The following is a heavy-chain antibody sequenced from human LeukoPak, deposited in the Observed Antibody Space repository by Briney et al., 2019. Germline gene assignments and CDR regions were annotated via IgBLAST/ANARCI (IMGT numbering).Heavy chain of an antibody. CDR1: GGSISSYY. V-gene: IGHV4-59*01. J-gene: IGHJ4*02. D-gene: IGHD3-3*01. CDR3: AGGYYDFWSGYYKGYFDY. CDR2: IYYSGST. Sequence: PSETLSLTCTVSGGSISSYYWSWIRQPPGKGLEWIGYIYYSGSTNYNPSLKSRVTISVDTSKNQFSLKLSSVTAADTAVYYCAGGYYDFWSGYYKGYFDYWGQGTLVTVSS.